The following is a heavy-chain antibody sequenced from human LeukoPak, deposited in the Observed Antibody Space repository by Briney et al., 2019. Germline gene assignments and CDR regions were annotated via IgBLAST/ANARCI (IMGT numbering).Heavy chain of an antibody. D-gene: IGHD2-21*02. CDR2: ISYDGSNK. J-gene: IGHJ6*02. CDR3: AKDLAVTANYYYGMDV. V-gene: IGHV3-30*18. CDR1: GFTFSSYG. Sequence: GGSLRLSCAASGFTFSSYGMHWVRQAPGKGLEWVAVISYDGSNKYYGDSANGRFTISRDNSKNTLYLQMNSLRTEDMALYYCAKDLAVTANYYYGMDVWGQGTPVTVSS.